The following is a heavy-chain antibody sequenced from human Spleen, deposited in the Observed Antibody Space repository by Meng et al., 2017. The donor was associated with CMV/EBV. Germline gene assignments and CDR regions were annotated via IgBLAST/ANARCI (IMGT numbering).Heavy chain of an antibody. CDR1: SFSGYY. V-gene: IGHV4-34*01. CDR2: INHNGST. J-gene: IGHJ5*02. Sequence: SFSGYYWSWIRQPPGKGLEWIGEINHNGSTNYNPSLKSRVTISVDTSKNQFSLKLSSVTAADTAVYYCARGSMIFGVVRASGWFDPWGQGTLVTVSS. D-gene: IGHD3/OR15-3a*01. CDR3: ARGSMIFGVVRASGWFDP.